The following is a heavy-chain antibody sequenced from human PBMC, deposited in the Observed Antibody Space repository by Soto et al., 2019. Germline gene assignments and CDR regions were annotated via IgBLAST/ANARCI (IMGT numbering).Heavy chain of an antibody. Sequence: PSETLSLTCTVSGGSISSYYWSWIRQPPGKGLEWIGYIYYSGSTNYNPSLKSRVTISVDTSKNQFFLKLSSVTAADTAVYYCARGAAAAASFDYWGQGTLVTVSS. CDR1: GGSISSYY. CDR3: ARGAAAAASFDY. CDR2: IYYSGST. J-gene: IGHJ4*02. D-gene: IGHD6-13*01. V-gene: IGHV4-59*01.